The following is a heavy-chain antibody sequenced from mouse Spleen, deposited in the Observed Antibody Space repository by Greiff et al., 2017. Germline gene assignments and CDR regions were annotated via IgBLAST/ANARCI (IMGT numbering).Heavy chain of an antibody. V-gene: IGHV1-59*01. CDR1: GYTFTSYW. CDR2: IDPSDSYT. Sequence: VQLQQPGAELVRPGTSVKLSCKASGYTFTSYWVHWVKQRPGQGLEWIGVIDPSDSYTNYNQKFKGKATLTVETSSSTAYMQLSSLTSEDSAVYYCARREDCGSRDGGLAYWGQGPLVTVSA. J-gene: IGHJ3*01. CDR3: ARREDCGSRDGGLAY. D-gene: IGHD1-1*01.